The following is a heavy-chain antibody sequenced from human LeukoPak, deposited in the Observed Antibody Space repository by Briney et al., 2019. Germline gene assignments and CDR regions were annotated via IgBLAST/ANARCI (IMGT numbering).Heavy chain of an antibody. D-gene: IGHD4-11*01. CDR1: GGTFSRYA. V-gene: IGHV1-2*02. Sequence: ASVKVSCKASGGTFSRYAISWVRQAPGQGLEWMGWINPKSGDPIYVQKFQGRVTLTRDTSIDTVYLELSSLKSDDTAVYYCARDPGHDTSNYGGLDFWGQGTLVTVSS. CDR3: ARDPGHDTSNYGGLDF. CDR2: INPKSGDP. J-gene: IGHJ4*02.